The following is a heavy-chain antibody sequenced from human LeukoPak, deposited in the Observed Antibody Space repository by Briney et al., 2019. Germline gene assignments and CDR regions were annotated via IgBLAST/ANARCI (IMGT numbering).Heavy chain of an antibody. J-gene: IGHJ4*02. Sequence: GGALRLSCAASGFTFSNAWMSWGRQAPGKGLEWVGRIKSKTDGGTTDYAAPVKGRFTISRDDSKNTLYLQMNSLKTEDTAVYYCTTDKGRSSGWLFQEFDYWGEGTLVTVSS. D-gene: IGHD6-19*01. CDR3: TTDKGRSSGWLFQEFDY. CDR1: GFTFSNAW. CDR2: IKSKTDGGTT. V-gene: IGHV3-15*01.